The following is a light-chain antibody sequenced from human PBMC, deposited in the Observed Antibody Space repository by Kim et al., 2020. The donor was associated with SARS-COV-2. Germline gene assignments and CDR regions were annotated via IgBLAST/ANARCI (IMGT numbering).Light chain of an antibody. CDR3: YSAADNNRV. J-gene: IGLJ3*02. CDR2: KDS. Sequence: SVAPGETAGITCSGDELAKKYARWFQQKPCQAPVLVIYKDSERPSGIPERFSGSSSGTTVTLTISGAQVEDEADYYCYSAADNNRVFGGGTQLTVL. CDR1: ELAKKY. V-gene: IGLV3-27*01.